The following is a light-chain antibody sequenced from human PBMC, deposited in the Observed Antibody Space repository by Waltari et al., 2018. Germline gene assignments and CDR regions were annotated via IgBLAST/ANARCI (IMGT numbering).Light chain of an antibody. CDR2: DAS. CDR3: QQRSRWPLT. V-gene: IGKV3-11*01. Sequence: EIVLTQSPATLSLSPGERATLSCRASQSVGTYLAWFQQKPGQAPRLLIYDASNRATGIPARFSGSGSGTDFTLTISGLEPEDFAVYYCQQRSRWPLTFGGGTKVEIK. J-gene: IGKJ4*01. CDR1: QSVGTY.